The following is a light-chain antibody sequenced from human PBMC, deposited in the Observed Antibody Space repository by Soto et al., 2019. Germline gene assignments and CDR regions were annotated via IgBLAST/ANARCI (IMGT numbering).Light chain of an antibody. V-gene: IGLV2-11*01. Sequence: HSVLTQPRSVSGSPGQSVTISCTGTSSDVGGYNYVSWYQQHPGKAPKLMIYDVSKRPSGVPDRFSGSKSDNTASLTISGLQAEDEADYYCCSYAGSYTYVFGTGTKLTVL. J-gene: IGLJ1*01. CDR3: CSYAGSYTYV. CDR1: SSDVGGYNY. CDR2: DVS.